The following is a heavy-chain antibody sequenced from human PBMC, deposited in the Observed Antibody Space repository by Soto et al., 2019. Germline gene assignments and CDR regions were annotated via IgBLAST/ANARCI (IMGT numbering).Heavy chain of an antibody. CDR1: GGSISSGDYY. D-gene: IGHD3-10*01. CDR3: ARDHIVDYGSGSLNWFDP. V-gene: IGHV4-30-4*01. J-gene: IGHJ5*02. Sequence: SETLSLTCTVSGGSISSGDYYWSWIRQPPGKGLEWIGYIYYSGSTYYNPSLKSRVTISVDTSKNQFSLKLSSVTAADTAVYYCARDHIVDYGSGSLNWFDPWGQGTLVTVSS. CDR2: IYYSGST.